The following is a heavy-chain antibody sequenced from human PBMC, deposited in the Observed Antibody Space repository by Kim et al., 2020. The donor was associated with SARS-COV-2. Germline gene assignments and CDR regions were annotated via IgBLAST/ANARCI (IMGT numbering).Heavy chain of an antibody. CDR2: INHSGST. Sequence: SETLSLTCAVYGGSFSGYYWSWIRQPPGKGLEWIGEINHSGSTNYNPSLKSRVTISVDTSKNQFSLKLSSVTAADTAVYYCARKDMRFAVVVPAADAFDIWGQGTMVTVSS. CDR1: GGSFSGYY. V-gene: IGHV4-34*01. D-gene: IGHD2-2*01. J-gene: IGHJ3*02. CDR3: ARKDMRFAVVVPAADAFDI.